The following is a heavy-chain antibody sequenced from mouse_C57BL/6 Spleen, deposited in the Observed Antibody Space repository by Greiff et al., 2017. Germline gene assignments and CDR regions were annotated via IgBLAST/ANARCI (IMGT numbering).Heavy chain of an antibody. V-gene: IGHV6-3*01. J-gene: IGHJ2*01. CDR1: GFTFSNYW. CDR2: IRLKSDNYAT. D-gene: IGHD2-2*01. CDR3: TGGYGYPPDY. Sequence: EVKLVESGGGLVQPGGSMKLSCVASGFTFSNYWMNWVRQSPEKGLEWVAQIRLKSDNYATHYAESVKGRFTISRDDSKSSVYLQMNNLRAEDTGIYYCTGGYGYPPDYWGQGTTLTVSS.